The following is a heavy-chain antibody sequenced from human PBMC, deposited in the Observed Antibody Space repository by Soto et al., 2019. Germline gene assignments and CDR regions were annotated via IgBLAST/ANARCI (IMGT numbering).Heavy chain of an antibody. Sequence: ASVKVSCKASGGTFSSYAISWVRQAPGQGLEWMGGIIPIFGTANYAQKFQGRVTITADESTSTAYMELSSLRSEDTAVYYCARVSSSSSWYRSEYFQHWGQGTLVTVSS. V-gene: IGHV1-69*13. CDR2: IIPIFGTA. CDR3: ARVSSSSSWYRSEYFQH. CDR1: GGTFSSYA. J-gene: IGHJ1*01. D-gene: IGHD6-13*01.